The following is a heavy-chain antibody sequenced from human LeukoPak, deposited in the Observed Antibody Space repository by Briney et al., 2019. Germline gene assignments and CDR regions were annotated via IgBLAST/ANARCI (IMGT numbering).Heavy chain of an antibody. CDR3: ARDVENYYDSHDLDY. V-gene: IGHV1-46*01. CDR1: GYTLTSYY. J-gene: IGHJ4*02. CDR2: INPSGGST. D-gene: IGHD3-22*01. Sequence: ASVKVSCKASGYTLTSYYMHWVRQAPGQGLEWMGIINPSGGSTSYAQKFQGRVTMTRDTSTSTVYMELSSLRSEDTAVYYCARDVENYYDSHDLDYWGQGTLVTVSS.